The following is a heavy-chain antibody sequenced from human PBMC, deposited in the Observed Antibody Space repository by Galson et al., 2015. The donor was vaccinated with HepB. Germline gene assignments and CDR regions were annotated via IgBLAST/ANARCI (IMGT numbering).Heavy chain of an antibody. D-gene: IGHD6-6*01. CDR3: AVGPRIAARRGPPDY. CDR1: GGSISSGGYY. J-gene: IGHJ4*02. Sequence: TLSLTCTVSGGSISSGGYYWSWIRQHPGKGLEWIGYIYYSGSTYYNPSLKSRVTISVDTSKNQFSLKLSSVTAADTAVYYCAVGPRIAARRGPPDYWGQGTLVTVSS. V-gene: IGHV4-31*03. CDR2: IYYSGST.